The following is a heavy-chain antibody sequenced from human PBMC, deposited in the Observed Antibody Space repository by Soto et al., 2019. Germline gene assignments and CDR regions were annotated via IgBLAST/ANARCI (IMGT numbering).Heavy chain of an antibody. CDR3: SRGFYANTSYPRFDF. V-gene: IGHV3-49*03. CDR1: GFTFGDYA. D-gene: IGHD2-21*01. J-gene: IGHJ4*02. Sequence: QPGGSLRLSCTGSGFTFGDYAVSWFRQAPGKGLECVGFIRSKAYGETTDYAASVKGRFTISRDDSRTIAYLRMNSLITEDTATYYCSRGFYANTSYPRFDFWGQGT. CDR2: IRSKAYGETT.